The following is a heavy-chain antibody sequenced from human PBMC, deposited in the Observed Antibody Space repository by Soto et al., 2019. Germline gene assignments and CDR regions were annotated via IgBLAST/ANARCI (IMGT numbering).Heavy chain of an antibody. J-gene: IGHJ4*02. V-gene: IGHV3-33*01. CDR1: GFTFSSYG. CDR2: IWYDGSNK. D-gene: IGHD3-10*01. Sequence: QVQLVESGGGVVQPGRSLRLSCAASGFTFSSYGMHWVRQAPGKGLEWVAVIWYDGSNKYYADSVKGRFTISRDNAQNTVYLQMNSLRAEDTAIYYCARDEGVPMVRGFDKWGQGILVAVSS. CDR3: ARDEGVPMVRGFDK.